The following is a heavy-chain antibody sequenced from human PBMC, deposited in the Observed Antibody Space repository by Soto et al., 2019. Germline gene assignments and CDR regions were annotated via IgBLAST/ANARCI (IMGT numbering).Heavy chain of an antibody. D-gene: IGHD2-2*01. Sequence: LSLTCTVSGGSISPYYWTWIRQPPGKGLEWIGYIYYSGSTNYNPSLKSRVTILVDTSKSQFSLKLTSVTAADTAVYYCAKAAGRYQPLLVFDYWGQGTLVTVSS. CDR1: GGSISPYY. J-gene: IGHJ4*02. CDR3: AKAAGRYQPLLVFDY. CDR2: IYYSGST. V-gene: IGHV4-59*01.